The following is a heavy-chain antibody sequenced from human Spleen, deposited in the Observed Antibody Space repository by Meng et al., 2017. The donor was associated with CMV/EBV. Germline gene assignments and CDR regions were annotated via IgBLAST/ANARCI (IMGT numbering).Heavy chain of an antibody. J-gene: IGHJ4*02. CDR3: ARDRVRAFLY. V-gene: IGHV3-30-3*01. D-gene: IGHD1-1*01. Sequence: GGSLRLCCAASGFTVINYAMHWVRQAPGKGLLWVAIISYDGSHKYYADSVKGRFTISRDNSKNSLYLQMNSLRAEDTAVYYCARDRVRAFLYWGQGTLVTVSS. CDR2: ISYDGSHK. CDR1: GFTVINYA.